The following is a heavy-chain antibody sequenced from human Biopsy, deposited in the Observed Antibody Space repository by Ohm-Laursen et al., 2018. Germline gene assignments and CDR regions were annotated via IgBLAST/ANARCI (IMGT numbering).Heavy chain of an antibody. V-gene: IGHV3-48*01. Sequence: SLRLSCSASGFTFSSHGMNWVRQAPTKGLEWVSYISSSSGTIYYADSVKGRFTISRDNAKSSLYLQMNSLRAEDTAVYYCARAQGHTLYFFDFWGQGTLVTVSS. D-gene: IGHD2-21*01. CDR2: ISSSSGTI. J-gene: IGHJ4*02. CDR1: GFTFSSHG. CDR3: ARAQGHTLYFFDF.